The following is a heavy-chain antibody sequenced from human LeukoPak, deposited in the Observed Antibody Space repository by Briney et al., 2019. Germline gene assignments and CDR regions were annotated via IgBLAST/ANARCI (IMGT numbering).Heavy chain of an antibody. Sequence: SETLSLTCAVYGESITAYYWTWIRQPPGKRLEWIGEVRHSGSTNYNPSLKSRVTMSEDMSKNQFSLKLNSVTAPDTAVYYCAGATATGTGRAFHTSAQGNLVPASS. CDR1: GESITAYY. V-gene: IGHV4-34*01. CDR2: VRHSGST. CDR3: AGATATGTGRAFHT. J-gene: IGHJ5*02. D-gene: IGHD3-10*01.